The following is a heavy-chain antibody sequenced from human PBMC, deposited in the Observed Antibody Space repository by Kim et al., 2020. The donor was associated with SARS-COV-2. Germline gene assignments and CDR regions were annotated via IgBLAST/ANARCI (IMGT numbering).Heavy chain of an antibody. V-gene: IGHV1-8*01. CDR3: ARVKGNYYDSSGYYRVFDAFDI. Sequence: ASVKVSCKASGYTFTSYDINWVRQATGQGLEWMGWMNPNSGNTGYAQKFQGRVTMTRNTSISTAYMELSSLRSEDTAVYYCARVKGNYYDSSGYYRVFDAFDIWGQGTMVTVSS. D-gene: IGHD3-22*01. CDR2: MNPNSGNT. J-gene: IGHJ3*02. CDR1: GYTFTSYD.